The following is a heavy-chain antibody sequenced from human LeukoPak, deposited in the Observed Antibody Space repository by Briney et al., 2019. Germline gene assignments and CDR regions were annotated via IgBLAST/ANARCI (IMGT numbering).Heavy chain of an antibody. V-gene: IGHV4-4*02. Sequence: SETLSLTCAVSGASISSTYWWSWVRQSPGKGLEWIGEMYHSGASNYNPYLKSRVTTSVDKSKNQFSLKVNSVTAADTAVYYCASGGDYCWKYWGQGTLVTVSS. CDR1: GASISSTYW. CDR3: ASGGDYCWKY. D-gene: IGHD2-21*02. J-gene: IGHJ4*02. CDR2: MYHSGAS.